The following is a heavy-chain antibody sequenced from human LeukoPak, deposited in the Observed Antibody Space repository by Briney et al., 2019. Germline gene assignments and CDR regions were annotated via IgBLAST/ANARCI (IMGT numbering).Heavy chain of an antibody. Sequence: SETLSLTCTVSGGSISTYYWSWFRQPPGKGLEWIGYIYYSGYTNYIPSLKSRVTISLDTSKNQFSLSLSSVTAADTAVYYCARGVVATIQYNWFDPWGQGTLVTVSS. CDR3: ARGVVATIQYNWFDP. CDR1: GGSISTYY. CDR2: IYYSGYT. V-gene: IGHV4-59*01. D-gene: IGHD5-12*01. J-gene: IGHJ5*02.